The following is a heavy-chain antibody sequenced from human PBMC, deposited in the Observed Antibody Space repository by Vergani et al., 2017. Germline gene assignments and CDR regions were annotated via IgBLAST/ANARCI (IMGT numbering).Heavy chain of an antibody. V-gene: IGHV3-7*03. CDR1: GFTFSSYW. Sequence: EVQLVESGGGLIQPGGSLRLSCAASGFTFSSYWMSWVRQAPGKGLEWVANINQDGSEKYYVDSVKGRFTISRDNAKNSLYLQMNSLRAEDTAVYYCARAGTGYSSGDREFVDYWGQGTLVTVSS. CDR2: INQDGSEK. J-gene: IGHJ4*02. D-gene: IGHD6-19*01. CDR3: ARAGTGYSSGDREFVDY.